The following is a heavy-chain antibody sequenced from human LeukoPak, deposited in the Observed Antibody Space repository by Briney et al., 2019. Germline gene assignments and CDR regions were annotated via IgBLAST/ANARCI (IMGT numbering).Heavy chain of an antibody. Sequence: SVEVSCKASGGTFSSYAISWVRQAPGQGLEWMGGIIPIFATANYAQKFQGKVTITADESTSTAYMELNSLRSEDTVVYYCARGWDYDSGGRPTAYVYWGQGTLVSVSS. CDR1: GGTFSSYA. D-gene: IGHD3-22*01. CDR2: IIPIFATA. CDR3: ARGWDYDSGGRPTAYVY. J-gene: IGHJ4*02. V-gene: IGHV1-69*13.